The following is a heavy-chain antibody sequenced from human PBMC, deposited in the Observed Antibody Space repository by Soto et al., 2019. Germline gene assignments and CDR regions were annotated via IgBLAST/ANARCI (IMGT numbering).Heavy chain of an antibody. D-gene: IGHD2-15*01. J-gene: IGHJ5*02. V-gene: IGHV1-69*01. CDR1: GGTFSSYA. CDR2: IIPIFGTA. Sequence: QVQLVQSGAEVKKPGSSVKVSCKASGGTFSSYAISWVQQAPGQGLEWMGGIIPIFGTANYAQKFQGRVTITADESTSTAYMELSSLRSEDTAVYYCAQRDYCSGGSCYWFDPWGQGTLVTVSS. CDR3: AQRDYCSGGSCYWFDP.